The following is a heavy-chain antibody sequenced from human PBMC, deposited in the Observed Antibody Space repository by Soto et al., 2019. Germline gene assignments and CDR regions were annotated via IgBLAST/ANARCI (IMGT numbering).Heavy chain of an antibody. CDR3: ARHRPVVAATSYYYYYGMDV. CDR1: GYSFTSYW. Sequence: GESLKISCKGSGYSFTSYWIGWVRQMPGKGLEWMGIIYPGDSDTRYSPSLQGQVTISADKSISTAYLQWSSLKASDTAMYYCARHRPVVAATSYYYYYGMDVWGQGTTVTVSS. CDR2: IYPGDSDT. D-gene: IGHD2-15*01. V-gene: IGHV5-51*01. J-gene: IGHJ6*02.